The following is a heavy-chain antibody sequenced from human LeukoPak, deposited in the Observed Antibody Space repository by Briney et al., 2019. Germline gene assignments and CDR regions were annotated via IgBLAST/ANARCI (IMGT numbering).Heavy chain of an antibody. V-gene: IGHV4-34*01. Sequence: SETLSLTCAVCGGSFSGYYWSWIRQPSGKGLEWIGEINHSGSTNYNPSLKSRVTISVDTSKNQFSLKLSSVTAADTAVYYCARGRRLRYYYYYMDVWGKGTTVTVSS. CDR3: ARGRRLRYYYYYMDV. CDR1: GGSFSGYY. CDR2: INHSGST. D-gene: IGHD4-17*01. J-gene: IGHJ6*03.